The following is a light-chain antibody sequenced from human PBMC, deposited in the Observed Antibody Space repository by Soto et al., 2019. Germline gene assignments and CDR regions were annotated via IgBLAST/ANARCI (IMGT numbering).Light chain of an antibody. V-gene: IGLV1-44*01. Sequence: QSALTQPPSASGTPGQRVTISCSGSRSSIGSNTVNWYQHLPGSAPKLLIYSNNHRPSGVPDRFSASKAGASASLAISGLQSEDEGDYYCAAWDASLGSPIFGGGTKVTVL. CDR2: SNN. CDR3: AAWDASLGSPI. J-gene: IGLJ2*01. CDR1: RSSIGSNT.